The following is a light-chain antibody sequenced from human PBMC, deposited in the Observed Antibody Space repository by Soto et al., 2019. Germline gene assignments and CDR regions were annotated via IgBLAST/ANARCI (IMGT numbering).Light chain of an antibody. Sequence: QMTQAPSSLSASVGDRVTITCRARQDISTYLAWYQQKPGKVPKLLISAAYTLQSGVPPRFSGSGSGTDFTLTISSLQPEDVATYYCQTYDNAPLTGGGGTKVEIK. V-gene: IGKV1-27*01. J-gene: IGKJ4*01. CDR1: QDISTY. CDR3: QTYDNAPLT. CDR2: AAY.